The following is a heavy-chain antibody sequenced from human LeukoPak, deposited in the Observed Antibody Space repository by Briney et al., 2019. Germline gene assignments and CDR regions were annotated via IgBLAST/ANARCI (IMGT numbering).Heavy chain of an antibody. CDR3: VRDRFTDTYLDSFDV. Sequence: PGGSLRLSCGGSGFTFSPYPIHWVRQIPGKGLQWVAVVSYEGIHKFYADSVKGRFTISRDNSKNMVFLQMSSLKVDDSALYYCVRDRFTDTYLDSFDVWGQGVRVIVSS. CDR2: VSYEGIHK. CDR1: GFTFSPYP. J-gene: IGHJ3*01. V-gene: IGHV3-30*04. D-gene: IGHD3-16*02.